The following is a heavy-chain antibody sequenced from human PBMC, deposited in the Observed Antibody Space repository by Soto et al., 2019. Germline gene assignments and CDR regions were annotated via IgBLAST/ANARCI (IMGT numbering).Heavy chain of an antibody. CDR3: APRLSKPYYHYGMDV. CDR1: GFSLSTSGVG. Sequence: QITLKESGPTLVKPTQTLTLTCTFSGFSLSTSGVGVGWIRQPPGKALEWLALIYSDDDKRYSPSLKSSLTTTQDTPNDQVVLTMTNMHPVDTATYYFAPRLSKPYYHYGMDVWGQGPTVTVSS. V-gene: IGHV2-5*02. J-gene: IGHJ6*02. CDR2: IYSDDDK.